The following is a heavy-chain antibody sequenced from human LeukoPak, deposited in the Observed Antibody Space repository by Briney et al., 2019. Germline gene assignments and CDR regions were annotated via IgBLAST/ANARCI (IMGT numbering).Heavy chain of an antibody. Sequence: SETLSLTCAVSGGSISSSNWWSWVRQPPGKGLEWIGEINHSGSTNYNPSLKSRVTISVDTSKNQFSLKLSSVTAADTAVYYCARRRDCSSTSCLNWFDPWDQGTLVTVSS. CDR2: INHSGST. J-gene: IGHJ5*02. CDR3: ARRRDCSSTSCLNWFDP. CDR1: GGSISSSNW. V-gene: IGHV4-4*02. D-gene: IGHD2-2*01.